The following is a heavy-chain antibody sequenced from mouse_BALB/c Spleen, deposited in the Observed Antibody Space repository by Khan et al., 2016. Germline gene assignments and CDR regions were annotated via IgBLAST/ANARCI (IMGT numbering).Heavy chain of an antibody. D-gene: IGHD1-1*01. J-gene: IGHJ2*01. Sequence: EVQLQESGPGLVKPSQSLSLTCTVTGYSITSDYAWNWIRQFPGNRLEWMGFINYSGSTSYNPSLKSRISITRDTSKNQFFLQLISVTTEDTATYYGARDYYGSSYFDYWGQGTTLTVSS. V-gene: IGHV3-2*02. CDR1: GYSITSDYA. CDR2: INYSGST. CDR3: ARDYYGSSYFDY.